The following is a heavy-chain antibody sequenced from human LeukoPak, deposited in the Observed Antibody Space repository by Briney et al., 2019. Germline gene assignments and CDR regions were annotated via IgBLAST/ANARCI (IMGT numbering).Heavy chain of an antibody. J-gene: IGHJ5*02. CDR3: ARVAAPRWGYCSGGSCYYNWFDP. Sequence: VASVKVSCKASGYTFTSYDINWVRQATGQGLEWMGWMNPNSGNTGYVQKFQGRVTMTRNTSISTAYMELSSLRSEDTAVYYCARVAAPRWGYCSGGSCYYNWFDPWGQGTLVTVSS. D-gene: IGHD2-15*01. V-gene: IGHV1-8*01. CDR2: MNPNSGNT. CDR1: GYTFTSYD.